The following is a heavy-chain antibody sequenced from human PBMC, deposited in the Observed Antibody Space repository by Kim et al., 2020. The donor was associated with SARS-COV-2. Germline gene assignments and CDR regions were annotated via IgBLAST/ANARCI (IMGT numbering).Heavy chain of an antibody. J-gene: IGHJ4*02. V-gene: IGHV3-30*01. CDR3: ARDIGGYEYFDY. D-gene: IGHD5-12*01. Sequence: YYADSVKGRFTISRDNSKNTLYLQMNSLRAEDTAVYYCARDIGGYEYFDYWGQGTLVTVSS.